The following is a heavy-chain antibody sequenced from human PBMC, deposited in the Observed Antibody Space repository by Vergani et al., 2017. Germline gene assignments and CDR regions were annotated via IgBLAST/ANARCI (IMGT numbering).Heavy chain of an antibody. V-gene: IGHV3-30*03. Sequence: QVSLVESGGGVVRPGRSLTLTCSASGFGFKNFAMHWVRQAPGKGLEWVATISKDGTHDYYEPSVRGRFAVSRDNFKNTLYLQMNSLRVEDTAVYYCGRGSDNYNWGQGTLVTVSS. D-gene: IGHD5-24*01. CDR3: GRGSDNYN. CDR2: ISKDGTHD. J-gene: IGHJ4*02. CDR1: GFGFKNFA.